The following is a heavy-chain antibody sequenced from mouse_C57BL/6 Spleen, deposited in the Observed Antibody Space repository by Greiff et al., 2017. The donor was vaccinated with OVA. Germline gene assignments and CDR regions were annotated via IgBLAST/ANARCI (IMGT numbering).Heavy chain of an antibody. D-gene: IGHD3-1*01. Sequence: VQVVESGAELVRPGASVTLSCKASGYTFTDYEMHWVKQTPVHGLEWIGAIDPETGGTAYNQKFKGKAILTADKSSSTAYMELRSLTSEDSAVYYCTRSGSNYSDYWGQGTTLTVSS. CDR3: TRSGSNYSDY. J-gene: IGHJ2*01. CDR2: IDPETGGT. V-gene: IGHV1-15*01. CDR1: GYTFTDYE.